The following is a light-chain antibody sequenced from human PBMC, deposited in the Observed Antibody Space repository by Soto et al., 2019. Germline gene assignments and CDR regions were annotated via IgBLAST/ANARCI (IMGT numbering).Light chain of an antibody. CDR2: GAS. V-gene: IGKV3-15*01. Sequence: EIVMTPSPATLSVSPGERANLSCRASQSVSSNLAWYQQTPGQAPRLLINGASTRANGIPARFSGSGSGTEITLTISSLQSEDFAVDYCQQYNNWPRKFGQGTKGDIK. CDR3: QQYNNWPRK. CDR1: QSVSSN. J-gene: IGKJ1*01.